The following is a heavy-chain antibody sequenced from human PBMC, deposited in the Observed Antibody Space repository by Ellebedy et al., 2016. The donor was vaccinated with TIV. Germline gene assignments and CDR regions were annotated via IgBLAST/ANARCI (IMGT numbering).Heavy chain of an antibody. CDR3: ATTGSKYSGSYYPDY. J-gene: IGHJ4*02. D-gene: IGHD1-26*01. V-gene: IGHV1-69*13. Sequence: SVKVSCXASGGTFSSYAISWVRQAPGQGLEWMGGIIPIFGTANYAQKFQGRVTITADESTSTAYMELSSLRSEDTAVYYCATTGSKYSGSYYPDYWGQGTLVTVSS. CDR2: IIPIFGTA. CDR1: GGTFSSYA.